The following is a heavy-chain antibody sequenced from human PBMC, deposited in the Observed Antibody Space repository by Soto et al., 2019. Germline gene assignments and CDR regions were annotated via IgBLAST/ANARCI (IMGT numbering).Heavy chain of an antibody. D-gene: IGHD6-19*01. V-gene: IGHV1-18*01. CDR2: ISAYNGNT. CDR1: GYTFTSYG. J-gene: IGHJ6*02. Sequence: ASVKVSCKASGYTFTSYGISWVRQAPGQGLEWMGWISAYNGNTNYAQKLQGRVTMTTDTSTSTAYMELRSLRSDDTAVYYCAREGSSGWYEHYYYYGMDVWGQGTTVTVSS. CDR3: AREGSSGWYEHYYYYGMDV.